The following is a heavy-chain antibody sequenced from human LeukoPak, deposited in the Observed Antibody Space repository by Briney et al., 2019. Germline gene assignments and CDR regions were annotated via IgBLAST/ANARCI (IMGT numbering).Heavy chain of an antibody. CDR1: GYTFTSYG. CDR2: ISAYNGNT. V-gene: IGHV1-18*01. Sequence: ASVKVSCTASGYTFTSYGISWVRQAPGQGLEWMGWISAYNGNTNYAQKLQGRVTMTTDTSTSTAYMELRSLRSDDTAVYYCARDSYYDSSGYYIIWGQGTLVTVSS. J-gene: IGHJ4*02. D-gene: IGHD3-22*01. CDR3: ARDSYYDSSGYYII.